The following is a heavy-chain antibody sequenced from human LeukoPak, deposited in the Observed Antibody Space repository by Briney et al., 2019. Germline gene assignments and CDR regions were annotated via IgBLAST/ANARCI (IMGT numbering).Heavy chain of an antibody. CDR2: IYYSGST. V-gene: IGHV4-39*07. CDR1: GGSISSSSYY. J-gene: IGHJ3*02. CDR3: ARVISYSSGPDAFDI. D-gene: IGHD6-19*01. Sequence: SETLSLTCTVSGGSISSSSYYWGWIRQPPGKGLEWIGSIYYSGSTNYNPSLKSRVTISVDTSKNQFSLKLSSVTAADTAVYYCARVISYSSGPDAFDIWGQGTMVTVSS.